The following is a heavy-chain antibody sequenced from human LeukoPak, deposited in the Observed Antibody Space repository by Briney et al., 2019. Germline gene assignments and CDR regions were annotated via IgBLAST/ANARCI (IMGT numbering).Heavy chain of an antibody. CDR3: ARRSAAAGTRSLYFDY. Sequence: GASVKVSCKASGGTFSSYAISWVRQAPGQGLEWMGIINPSGGSTSYAQKFQGRVTMTRDTSTSTVYMELSSLRSEDTAVYYCARRSAAAGTRSLYFDYWGQGTLVTVSS. V-gene: IGHV1-46*01. CDR2: INPSGGST. D-gene: IGHD6-13*01. J-gene: IGHJ4*02. CDR1: GGTFSSYA.